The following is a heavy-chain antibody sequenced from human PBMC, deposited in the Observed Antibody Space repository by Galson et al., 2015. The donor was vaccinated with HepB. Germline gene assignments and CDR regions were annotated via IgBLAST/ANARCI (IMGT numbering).Heavy chain of an antibody. Sequence: SLRLSCAASGLTFRTSAMSWVRQAPGKGLEWVSTISGGGGGTYYADSVKGRFTISRDNSKNTLYLQMNSLRAEDTAVYYCAKNIAARFLDYWGQGTLVTVSS. CDR1: GLTFRTSA. D-gene: IGHD6-6*01. V-gene: IGHV3-23*01. CDR3: AKNIAARFLDY. J-gene: IGHJ4*02. CDR2: ISGGGGGT.